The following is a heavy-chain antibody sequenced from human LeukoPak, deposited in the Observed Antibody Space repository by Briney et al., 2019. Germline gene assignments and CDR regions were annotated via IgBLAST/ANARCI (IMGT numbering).Heavy chain of an antibody. CDR1: GYTFTGYY. V-gene: IGHV1-2*02. D-gene: IGHD3-22*01. J-gene: IGHJ3*02. Sequence: WASVKVSCKASGYTFTGYYMHWVRQAPGQGLEWMGWINPNSGGTNYAQKFQGRVTMTRDTSISTAYMELSRLRSDDTAVYYCARDRSYYDSSGYLGAFDIRGQGTMVTVSS. CDR2: INPNSGGT. CDR3: ARDRSYYDSSGYLGAFDI.